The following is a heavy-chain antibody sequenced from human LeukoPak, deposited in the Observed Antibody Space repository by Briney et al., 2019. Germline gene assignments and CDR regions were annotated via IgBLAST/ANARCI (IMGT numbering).Heavy chain of an antibody. CDR2: IDSSGTT. D-gene: IGHD5-18*01. J-gene: IGHJ4*02. CDR3: ARHGYIQFCLY. V-gene: IGHV4-39*01. CDR1: GASISRGTYY. Sequence: NPSETLSLTCTVSGASISRGTYYWGWIRQSPEKGLEWIGSIDSSGTTHYNSSLKSRIIISVDTSKNQVSLNLTSVTFADTAVYYCARHGYIQFCLYWGQGTQVIVSS.